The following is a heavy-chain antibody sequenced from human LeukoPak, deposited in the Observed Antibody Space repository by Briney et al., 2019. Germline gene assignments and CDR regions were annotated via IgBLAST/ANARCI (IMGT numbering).Heavy chain of an antibody. Sequence: GESLKISCAASGFTFSSYAMSWVRQAPGKGLEWVSTISGSGGTTNYADSVKGRFTIFRDNFKNTLYLQMNSLRAEDTAVYYCAKVGPRTTVIRGYFDYWGQGALVTVSS. CDR3: AKVGPRTTVIRGYFDY. CDR2: ISGSGGTT. V-gene: IGHV3-23*01. CDR1: GFTFSSYA. D-gene: IGHD4-17*01. J-gene: IGHJ4*02.